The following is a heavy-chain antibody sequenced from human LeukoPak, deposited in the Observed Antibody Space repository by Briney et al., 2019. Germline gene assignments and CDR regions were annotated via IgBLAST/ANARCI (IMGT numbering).Heavy chain of an antibody. CDR1: GYTFTSYG. V-gene: IGHV1-18*01. Sequence: ASVKVSCKASGYTFTSYGISWVRQAPGQGLEWMGWISAYNGSTNYAQKLQGRVTMTTDTSTSTAYMELRSLRPDDTAVYYCARGGLAEYYDFWSGYSIRGNWFDPWGQGTLVTVSS. J-gene: IGHJ5*02. CDR2: ISAYNGST. CDR3: ARGGLAEYYDFWSGYSIRGNWFDP. D-gene: IGHD3-3*01.